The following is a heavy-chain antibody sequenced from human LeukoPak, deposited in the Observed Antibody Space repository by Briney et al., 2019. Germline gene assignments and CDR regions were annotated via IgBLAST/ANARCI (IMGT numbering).Heavy chain of an antibody. CDR2: LDNSGST. Sequence: KPSETLSLTCTVSGGSISSRNNYWGWIRQPPGKGLEWIGSLDNSGSTYYNSSHKSRVTISVDTSKNHFSLRLTSVTAADTAVYYCATAVGATTFDYWGQGTLVTVSS. J-gene: IGHJ4*02. CDR1: GGSISSRNNY. D-gene: IGHD1-26*01. CDR3: ATAVGATTFDY. V-gene: IGHV4-39*02.